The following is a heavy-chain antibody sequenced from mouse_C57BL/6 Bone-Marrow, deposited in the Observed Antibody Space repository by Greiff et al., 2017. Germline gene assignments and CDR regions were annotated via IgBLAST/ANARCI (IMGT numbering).Heavy chain of an antibody. CDR2: LDPSDSYT. CDR3: ARSQLGHYFDY. V-gene: IGHV1-69*01. D-gene: IGHD4-1*02. Sequence: VQLQQPGAELVMPGASVKLSCKASGYTFTSYWMHWVKQRPGQGLEWIGELDPSDSYTNYNQKFKGKSTLTVDKSSSTAYMQLSSLTSEDSAVYYCARSQLGHYFDYWGQGTTLTVSS. CDR1: GYTFTSYW. J-gene: IGHJ2*01.